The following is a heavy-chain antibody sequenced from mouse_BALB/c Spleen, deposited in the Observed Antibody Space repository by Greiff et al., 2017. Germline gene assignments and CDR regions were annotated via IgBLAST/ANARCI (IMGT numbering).Heavy chain of an antibody. CDR2: INPGSGGT. V-gene: IGHV1-54*01. Sequence: QVQLQQSGAELVRPGTSVKVSCKASGYAFTNYLIEWVKQRPGQGLEWIGVINPGSGGTNYNEKFKGKATLTADKSSSTAYLQLSSQTSDDSAVYFCARRSQVESEVYFDYWGQGTTLTVSS. D-gene: IGHD1-3*01. CDR3: ARRSQVESEVYFDY. J-gene: IGHJ2*01. CDR1: GYAFTNYL.